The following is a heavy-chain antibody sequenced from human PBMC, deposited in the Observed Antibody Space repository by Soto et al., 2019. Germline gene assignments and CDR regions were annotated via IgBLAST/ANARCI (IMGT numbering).Heavy chain of an antibody. CDR3: ARDRGWLAFDY. J-gene: IGHJ4*02. Sequence: LRLSCAASGFTFSSYAMSWVRQAPGKGLEWVSAISGSGGSTYYADSVKGRFTISRDNSKNTLYLQMDGLRADDTAVYYCARDRGWLAFDYWGQGILVTVSS. CDR2: ISGSGGST. CDR1: GFTFSSYA. V-gene: IGHV3-23*01. D-gene: IGHD5-12*01.